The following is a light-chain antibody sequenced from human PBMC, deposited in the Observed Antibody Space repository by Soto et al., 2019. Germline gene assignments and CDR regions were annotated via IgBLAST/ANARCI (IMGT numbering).Light chain of an antibody. Sequence: SYELTQPPSVSVAPGKTARITCGGNNIGSKSVHWYQQKPGQAPRLVISYDNDRPSGIPERFSGSDSGYTATLTISRVEVGDEADYYCQVWDSSSDHVVFGGGTKVTVL. CDR2: YDN. CDR3: QVWDSSSDHVV. CDR1: NIGSKS. V-gene: IGLV3-21*04. J-gene: IGLJ3*02.